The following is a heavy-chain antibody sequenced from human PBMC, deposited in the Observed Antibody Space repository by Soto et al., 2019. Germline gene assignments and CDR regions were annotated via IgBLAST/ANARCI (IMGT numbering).Heavy chain of an antibody. V-gene: IGHV3-23*01. J-gene: IGHJ4*02. Sequence: PGGSLRLSCSASGFTFSNYAMSWVRQAPGLGLEWASSISGSGGRADYADSVRGRFTISRDNSKKTLSLQMNSLRVDDTAIYYCAKYYASGSYYQFDSWGQGTLVIVSS. D-gene: IGHD3-10*01. CDR2: ISGSGGRA. CDR3: AKYYASGSYYQFDS. CDR1: GFTFSNYA.